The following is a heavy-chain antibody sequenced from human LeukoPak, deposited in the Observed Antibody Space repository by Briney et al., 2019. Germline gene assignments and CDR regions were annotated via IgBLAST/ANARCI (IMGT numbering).Heavy chain of an antibody. Sequence: SETLSLTCTVSGDSISDSNYYWGWIRQPPGKGLEWIGSLYYTGSTYYNPSLKSRVTISVDTSKNQFSLKLSSVTAADTAVYYRAKENYWGGCCPPPGHWGQGTLVTVSS. V-gene: IGHV4-39*01. CDR1: GDSISDSNYY. D-gene: IGHD3-3*01. CDR2: LYYTGST. CDR3: AKENYWGGCCPPPGH. J-gene: IGHJ4*02.